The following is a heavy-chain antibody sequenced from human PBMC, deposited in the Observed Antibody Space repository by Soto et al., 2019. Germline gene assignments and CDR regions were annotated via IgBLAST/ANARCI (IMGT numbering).Heavy chain of an antibody. D-gene: IGHD2-2*01. J-gene: IGHJ3*02. CDR3: ARDMPNDGCDI. CDR2: IIPIIDTT. V-gene: IGHV1-69*01. CDR1: GGPFSSYG. Sequence: QVQLVQSGAEVKKPGSSVKVSCTASGGPFSSYGFSWVRQDPGQGIEWMGVIIPIIDTTNYARKFQGRVTISADDSTSTASMSLSSPTSDDEDASYCARDMPNDGCDIWGQGKMVTVSS.